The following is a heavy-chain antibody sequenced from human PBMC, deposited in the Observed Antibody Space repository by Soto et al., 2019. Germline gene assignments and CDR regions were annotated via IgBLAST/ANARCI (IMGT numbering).Heavy chain of an antibody. D-gene: IGHD2-15*01. Sequence: SETLSLTCAVYGGSFSGYYWSWIRQPPGKGLEWIGEINHSGSTNYNPSLKSRVTISVDTSKNQFSLKLSSVTAADTAVYYCARAIVVAATRPSYYYMDVWGKGTTVTVSS. CDR3: ARAIVVAATRPSYYYMDV. CDR2: INHSGST. CDR1: GGSFSGYY. J-gene: IGHJ6*03. V-gene: IGHV4-34*01.